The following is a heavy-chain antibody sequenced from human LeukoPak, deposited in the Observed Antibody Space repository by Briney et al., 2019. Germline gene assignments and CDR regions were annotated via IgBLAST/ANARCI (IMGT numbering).Heavy chain of an antibody. CDR3: ARDGGYGYGFFDY. Sequence: GGSLRLSCAASGFTVRSIYMTWVRQAPGKGLEWVSSFYSGGSSYYAGSVKGRFIISRDSSTDTLYLQMNSLRVEDTAVYFCARDGGYGYGFFDYWGQGTLVTVSS. V-gene: IGHV3-53*01. CDR1: GFTVRSIY. D-gene: IGHD5-18*01. J-gene: IGHJ4*02. CDR2: FYSGGSS.